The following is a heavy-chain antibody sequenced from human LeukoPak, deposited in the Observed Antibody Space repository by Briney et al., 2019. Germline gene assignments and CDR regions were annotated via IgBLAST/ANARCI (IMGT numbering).Heavy chain of an antibody. CDR2: IYYSGSS. Sequence: SETLSLTCTVSGGSISSHYWSWIRQPPGKGLEWIGYIYYSGSSNYNPSLKSRVTISVDTSKNQFSLKLSSVTAADTAVYYCARGSRVLTGYPFDYWGQGTLVTVSS. CDR3: ARGSRVLTGYPFDY. CDR1: GGSISSHY. D-gene: IGHD3-9*01. V-gene: IGHV4-59*11. J-gene: IGHJ4*02.